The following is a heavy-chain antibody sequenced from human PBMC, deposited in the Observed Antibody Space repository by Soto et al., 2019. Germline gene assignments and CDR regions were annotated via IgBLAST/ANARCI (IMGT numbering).Heavy chain of an antibody. CDR3: VRGGGGGLFDP. CDR2: ISPGSRYP. J-gene: IGHJ5*02. CDR1: GFTFGDSY. V-gene: IGHV3-11*06. Sequence: GGSLTLSCAGSGFTFGDSYMSWIRQAPGKGLEWPSYISPGSRYPAYADSVKGRFTISRDNAKRSLYLQMMSLTAEDTAIYYCVRGGGGGLFDPWGQGTMVTV. D-gene: IGHD2-15*01.